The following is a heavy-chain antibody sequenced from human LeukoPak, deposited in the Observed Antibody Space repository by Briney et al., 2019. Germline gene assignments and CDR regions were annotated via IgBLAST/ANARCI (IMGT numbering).Heavy chain of an antibody. CDR2: IIPILGIA. D-gene: IGHD3-22*01. Sequence: SVKVSCKASGGTFSSYAISWVRQAPGQGLEWMGRIIPILGIANYAQKFQGRVTTTADKSTSTAYMELSSLRSEDTAVYYCAGSPGYYDSSGSDYWGQGTLVTVSS. V-gene: IGHV1-69*04. CDR3: AGSPGYYDSSGSDY. CDR1: GGTFSSYA. J-gene: IGHJ4*02.